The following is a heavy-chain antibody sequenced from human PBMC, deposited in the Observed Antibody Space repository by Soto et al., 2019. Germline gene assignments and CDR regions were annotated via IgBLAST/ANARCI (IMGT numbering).Heavy chain of an antibody. CDR1: GGSISSYY. CDR2: IYYSGST. J-gene: IGHJ6*03. CDR3: ARHYVFTMVRGVIDYYYMDV. V-gene: IGHV4-59*08. Sequence: QVQLQESGPGLVKPSETLSLTCTVSGGSISSYYWSWIRQPPGKGLEWIGYIYYSGSTNYNPSLKSRVTISVDTSKNQFSLKLSSVTAADTAVYYCARHYVFTMVRGVIDYYYMDVWGKGTTVTVSS. D-gene: IGHD3-10*01.